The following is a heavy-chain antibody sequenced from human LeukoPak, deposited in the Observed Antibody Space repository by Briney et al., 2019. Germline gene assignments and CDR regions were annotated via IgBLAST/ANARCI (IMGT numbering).Heavy chain of an antibody. V-gene: IGHV3-30-3*01. CDR1: GFTFSSYA. CDR3: ARAGGIFDWSIAHFDY. D-gene: IGHD3-9*01. CDR2: ISYDGSNK. Sequence: GGSLRLSCAASGFTFSSYAMHWVRQAPGKGLEWVAVISYDGSNKYYADSVKGRFTISRDNCKNTLYLQMNSLRAEDTAVYYCARAGGIFDWSIAHFDYWGQGTLVTVSS. J-gene: IGHJ4*02.